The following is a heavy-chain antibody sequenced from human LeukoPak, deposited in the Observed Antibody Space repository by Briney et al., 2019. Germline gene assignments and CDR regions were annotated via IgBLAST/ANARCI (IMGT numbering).Heavy chain of an antibody. J-gene: IGHJ4*02. D-gene: IGHD2-2*01. Sequence: SETLSLTCTVPGGSMSTYYWSWIRQPPGKGLEWIGYIYYSGSTKYNPSLKSRVSISGDTSKNQFSLKVNSVTAADTAVYYCARLGYCSSTSWSCPDYWGQGTLVTVSS. CDR1: GGSMSTYY. CDR2: IYYSGST. V-gene: IGHV4-59*01. CDR3: ARLGYCSSTSWSCPDY.